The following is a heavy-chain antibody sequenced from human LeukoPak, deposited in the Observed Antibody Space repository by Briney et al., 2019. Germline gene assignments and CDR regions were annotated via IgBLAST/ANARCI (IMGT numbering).Heavy chain of an antibody. CDR3: AKLNLGEMAYFDS. CDR1: GFIFSSYV. CDR2: ISVGGGDT. J-gene: IGHJ4*02. V-gene: IGHV3-23*01. Sequence: GGSLRLSCEASGFIFSSYVMGWVRQAPGKGLEWVSSISVGGGDTFTADSVKGRFTITRENSKNTLYLQMMGLRVEDTAIYYRAKLNLGEMAYFDSWGQGILVTVSS. D-gene: IGHD2-21*01.